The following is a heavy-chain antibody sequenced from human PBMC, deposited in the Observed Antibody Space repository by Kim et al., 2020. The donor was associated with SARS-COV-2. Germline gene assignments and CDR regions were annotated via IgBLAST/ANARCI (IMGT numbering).Heavy chain of an antibody. D-gene: IGHD5-18*01. CDR1: GFTFGDYA. J-gene: IGHJ6*02. CDR3: AKDIVKSRYSYGHEYYYYGMDV. CDR2: ISWNSGSI. V-gene: IGHV3-9*01. Sequence: GGSLRLSCAASGFTFGDYAMHWVRQAPGKGLEWVSGISWNSGSIGYADSVKGRFTISRDNAKNSLYLQMNSLRVEDTALYYCAKDIVKSRYSYGHEYYYYGMDVWGQGTTVTVSS.